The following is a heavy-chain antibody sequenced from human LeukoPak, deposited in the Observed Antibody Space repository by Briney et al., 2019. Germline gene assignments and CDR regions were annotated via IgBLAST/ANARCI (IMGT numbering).Heavy chain of an antibody. V-gene: IGHV3-74*01. D-gene: IGHD4-11*01. J-gene: IGHJ4*02. CDR2: SDVSSA. CDR1: GFTLYDLW. Sequence: GGSLRLSCAASGFTLYDLWMHWGRQVPGKRLEWVSRSDVSSATFAVSVRGRFTVYRDNAKNTLYLQMNSLRAEDTAVYYCARDDYNRLWGQGTLVTVSS. CDR3: ARDDYNRL.